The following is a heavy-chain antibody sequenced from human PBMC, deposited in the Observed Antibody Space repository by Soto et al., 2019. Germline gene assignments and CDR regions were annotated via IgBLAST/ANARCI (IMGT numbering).Heavy chain of an antibody. V-gene: IGHV1-3*01. D-gene: IGHD5-12*01. J-gene: IGHJ4*02. CDR2: INAGNGNT. CDR1: GYTFTSYA. Sequence: VASVKVSCKASGYTFTSYAMHWVRQAPGQRLEWMGWINAGNGNTKYSQKFQGRVTITRDTSASTAYMELSSLRSEDTAVYYCAGGEFKWLRDPYYFDYWGQGTLVTVSS. CDR3: AGGEFKWLRDPYYFDY.